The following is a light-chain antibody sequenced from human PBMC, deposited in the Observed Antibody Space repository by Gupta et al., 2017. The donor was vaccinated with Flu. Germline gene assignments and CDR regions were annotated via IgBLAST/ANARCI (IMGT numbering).Light chain of an antibody. J-gene: IGKJ2*01. CDR2: GAS. CDR1: QSVSSSY. Sequence: ELVLTQSPGTLSLSPGERATLSCRASQSVSSSYLAWYQRKPGQAPRLLIYGASSRATGIPDRFSGSGSGTDFTLTISRLEPEDFAVYYCQQYGSSPRYTFGQGTKLEIK. V-gene: IGKV3-20*01. CDR3: QQYGSSPRYT.